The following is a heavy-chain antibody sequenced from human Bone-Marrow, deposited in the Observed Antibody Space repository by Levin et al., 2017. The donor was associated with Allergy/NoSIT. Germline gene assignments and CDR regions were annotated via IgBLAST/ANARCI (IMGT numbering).Heavy chain of an antibody. CDR3: ARAEASSWYYFDY. CDR1: GFTFSSYK. J-gene: IGHJ4*02. CDR2: ISRGGSTI. V-gene: IGHV3-48*03. D-gene: IGHD6-13*01. Sequence: GGSLRLSCVASGFTFSSYKINWVRQAPGKGLEWVSYISRGGSTIYYADSVKDRFTISRDNAKNSLYLQMNNLRAEDTAVYYCARAEASSWYYFDYWGQGTLVTVSS.